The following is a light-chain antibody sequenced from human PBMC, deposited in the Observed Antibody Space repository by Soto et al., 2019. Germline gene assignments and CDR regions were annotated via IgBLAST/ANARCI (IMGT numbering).Light chain of an antibody. J-gene: IGKJ2*01. CDR2: SAS. V-gene: IGKV3D-15*01. Sequence: EVVMTQSPAILSVSPGERATLPCRASQSVSSNLAWYQQKPGQAPRLLISSASIRATGIPARFSGSGSGTEFTLTISSLQSEDFGSYYCQQYDEWPFTFGQGTKLEIK. CDR1: QSVSSN. CDR3: QQYDEWPFT.